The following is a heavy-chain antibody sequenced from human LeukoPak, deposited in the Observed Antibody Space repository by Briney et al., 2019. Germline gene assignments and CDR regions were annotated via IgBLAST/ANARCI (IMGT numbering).Heavy chain of an antibody. CDR1: GYSFTSYW. V-gene: IGHV5-51*01. CDR3: ARPPAYCGGDCYSDY. CDR2: IYPGDSDT. D-gene: IGHD2-21*02. J-gene: IGHJ4*02. Sequence: GESLKISCKGSGYSFTSYWIGWVRQMPGKGLEWMGIIYPGDSDTRYSPSFQGRVTISADKSISTAYLQWSSLKASDTAMYYCARPPAYCGGDCYSDYWGQGTLVTVPS.